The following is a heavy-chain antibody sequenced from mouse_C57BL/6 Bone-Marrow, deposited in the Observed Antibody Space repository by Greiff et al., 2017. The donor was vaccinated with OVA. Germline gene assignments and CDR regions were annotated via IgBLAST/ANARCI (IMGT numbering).Heavy chain of an antibody. CDR3: ARGFITFYYFDY. CDR2: IHPSDSDT. D-gene: IGHD1-1*01. CDR1: GYTFTSYW. J-gene: IGHJ2*01. Sequence: QVHVKQPGAELVKPGASVKVSCKASGYTFTSYWMHWVKQRPGQGLEWIGRIHPSDSDTNYNQKFKGKATLTVDKSSSTAYMQLSSLTSEDSAVYYCARGFITFYYFDYWGQGTTLTVSS. V-gene: IGHV1-74*01.